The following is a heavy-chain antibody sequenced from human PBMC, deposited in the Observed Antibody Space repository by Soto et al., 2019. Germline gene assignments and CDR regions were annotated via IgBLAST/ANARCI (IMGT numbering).Heavy chain of an antibody. CDR3: AKDGVF. J-gene: IGHJ4*02. Sequence: LRLSCAASGFTYSSYGMHWVRQAPGKGLEWVAVISYDGSNKYYADSVKGRFTISRDNSKNTLYLQMNSLRAEDTAVYYCAKDGVFWGQGTLVTVSS. V-gene: IGHV3-30*18. D-gene: IGHD3-10*01. CDR2: ISYDGSNK. CDR1: GFTYSSYG.